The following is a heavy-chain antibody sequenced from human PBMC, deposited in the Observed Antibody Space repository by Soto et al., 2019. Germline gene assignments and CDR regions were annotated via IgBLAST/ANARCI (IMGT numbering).Heavy chain of an antibody. CDR2: IYYSGST. D-gene: IGHD6-6*01. CDR1: GGSISSSSYY. CDR3: ARPVAARPRPYYYYYMDV. J-gene: IGHJ6*03. Sequence: SETLSLTCTVSGGSISSSSYYWGWIRQPPGKGLEWIGSIYYSGSTYYNPSLKSRVTISVDTSKNQFSLKLSSVTAADTAVYYCARPVAARPRPYYYYYMDVWGKGTTVTVSS. V-gene: IGHV4-39*01.